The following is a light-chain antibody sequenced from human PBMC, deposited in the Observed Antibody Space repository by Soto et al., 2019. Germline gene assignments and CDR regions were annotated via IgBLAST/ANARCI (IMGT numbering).Light chain of an antibody. V-gene: IGKV3-20*01. CDR3: QQDGNSLFT. CDR2: GAS. J-gene: IGKJ3*01. Sequence: EIVLTQSPGTLSLSPGERATLSCRASQSVSSSYLAWYQQKPGQAPRLLIYGASSRATGIPDRFSGSGSGTDFTLTISRLEPEDFAVYYCQQDGNSLFTFGPGTKVEIK. CDR1: QSVSSSY.